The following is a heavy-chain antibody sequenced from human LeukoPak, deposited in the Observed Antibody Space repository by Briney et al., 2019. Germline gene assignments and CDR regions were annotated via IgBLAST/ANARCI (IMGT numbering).Heavy chain of an antibody. V-gene: IGHV1-69*01. CDR1: GGTFISYA. D-gene: IGHD3-10*01. Sequence: SVKVSCKASGGTFISYAISWVRQAPGQGLEWMGGIIPIFGTANYAQKYQGRVTITADESTSTAYMELSSLRSEDTAVYYCARDSANYGSGSYYNYWGQGTLVTVSS. J-gene: IGHJ4*02. CDR3: ARDSANYGSGSYYNY. CDR2: IIPIFGTA.